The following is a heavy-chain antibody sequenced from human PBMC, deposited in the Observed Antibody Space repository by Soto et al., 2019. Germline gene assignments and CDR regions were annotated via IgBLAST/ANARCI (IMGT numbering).Heavy chain of an antibody. CDR1: GYTFTGYY. Sequence: QVQLVQSGAEVKKPGASVKVSCKASGYTFTGYYMHWVRQAPGQGLEWMGWINPNSGGTNLAQKFQGRVTMTRDTSISTAYMELSRLRSDDTAVYYCARVAVQLWYAFDIWGQGTMVTVSS. D-gene: IGHD5-18*01. J-gene: IGHJ3*02. CDR3: ARVAVQLWYAFDI. V-gene: IGHV1-2*02. CDR2: INPNSGGT.